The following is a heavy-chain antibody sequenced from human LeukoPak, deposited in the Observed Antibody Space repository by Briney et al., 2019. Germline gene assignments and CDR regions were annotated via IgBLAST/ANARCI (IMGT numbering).Heavy chain of an antibody. CDR3: ARDRGGSMDAFDI. J-gene: IGHJ3*02. CDR1: GYSISSGYY. CDR2: ISHSGST. Sequence: PSETLSLTCAVSGYSISSGYYWGWIRQPPGKGLDWIGSISHSGSTYYNPSLRSRVTISIDTSKNQFSLRLNSVTATDTAVYYCARDRGGSMDAFDIWGQGTMVTVSS. D-gene: IGHD2/OR15-2a*01. V-gene: IGHV4-38-2*02.